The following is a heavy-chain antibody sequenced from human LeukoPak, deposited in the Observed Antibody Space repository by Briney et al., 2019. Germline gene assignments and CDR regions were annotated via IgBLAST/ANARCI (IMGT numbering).Heavy chain of an antibody. Sequence: PGGSLRLSCAASGFTFINYAMSWVRQAPGKGLEWVSVISGSGGSTDYADSVKGRFTISRDESKNTLYLQMNSLRAEDTAVYYCVKAFGSGSYYDAFDIWGQGTMVTVSS. CDR1: GFTFINYA. CDR3: VKAFGSGSYYDAFDI. J-gene: IGHJ3*02. D-gene: IGHD3-10*01. CDR2: ISGSGGST. V-gene: IGHV3-23*01.